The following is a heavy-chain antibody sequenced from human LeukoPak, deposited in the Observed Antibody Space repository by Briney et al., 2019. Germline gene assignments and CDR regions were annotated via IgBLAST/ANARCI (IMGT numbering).Heavy chain of an antibody. CDR3: ARDPGRYFDWFPLDY. V-gene: IGHV3-23*01. D-gene: IGHD3-9*01. CDR2: ISGSGGST. J-gene: IGHJ4*02. CDR1: GFTFSSYA. Sequence: GSLRLSCAASGFTFSSYAMSWVRQAPGKGLEWVSAISGSGGSTYYADSVKGRFTISRDNSKNTLYLQMNSLRAEDTAVYYCARDPGRYFDWFPLDYWGQGTLVTVSS.